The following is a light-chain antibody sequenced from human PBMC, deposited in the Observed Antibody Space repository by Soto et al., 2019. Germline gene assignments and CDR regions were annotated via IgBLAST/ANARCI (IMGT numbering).Light chain of an antibody. Sequence: QSALAQPASVSGSPGQAITVSCSGTSSDIGAHNFVSWYQQHPGKAPKLIIYEVINRPSGVSDRFSGSKSGNTASLTISGLQSEDEADYYCNSYTTSNTFVFGSGTKPPS. CDR2: EVI. CDR1: SSDIGAHNF. V-gene: IGLV2-14*03. CDR3: NSYTTSNTFV. J-gene: IGLJ1*01.